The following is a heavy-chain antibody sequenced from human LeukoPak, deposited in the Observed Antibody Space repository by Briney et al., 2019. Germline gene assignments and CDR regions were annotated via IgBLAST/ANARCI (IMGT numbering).Heavy chain of an antibody. J-gene: IGHJ6*03. D-gene: IGHD6-13*01. CDR1: GFTFSSYS. Sequence: PGGSLRLSCAASGFTFSSYSMIWVRQAPGKGLEWVSYISSSSSTIYYADSVKGRFTISRDNAKNSLYLQMNNLRAEDTAVYYCARDDARSPYYYYCMDVWGKGTTVTVSS. V-gene: IGHV3-48*04. CDR2: ISSSSSTI. CDR3: ARDDARSPYYYYCMDV.